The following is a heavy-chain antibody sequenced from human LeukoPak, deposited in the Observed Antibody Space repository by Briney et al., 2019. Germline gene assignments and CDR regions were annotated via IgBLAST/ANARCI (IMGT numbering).Heavy chain of an antibody. CDR2: ITWNGGST. CDR1: GFTFDDYG. D-gene: IGHD1-26*01. CDR3: ARGLGATVFDPSAL. J-gene: IGHJ3*01. Sequence: GGSLRLSCGASGFTFDDYGMSWVRQAPVKGREWVSGITWNGGSTTYADSVKGRFTISRDNAKNSLYLQMNSLRAEDTAFYYCARGLGATVFDPSALWGQGTMVSVSS. V-gene: IGHV3-20*04.